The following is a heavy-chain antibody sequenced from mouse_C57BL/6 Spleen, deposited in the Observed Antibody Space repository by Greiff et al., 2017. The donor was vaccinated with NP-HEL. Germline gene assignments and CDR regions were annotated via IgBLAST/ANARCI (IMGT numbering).Heavy chain of an antibody. D-gene: IGHD1-1*01. CDR1: GYTFTSYW. V-gene: IGHV1-52*01. CDR2: IDPSDSET. CDR3: ARWDTTVEGAWFAY. Sequence: VQLQQPGAELVRPGSSVKLSCKASGYTFTSYWMHWVKQRPIQGLEWIGNIDPSDSETHYNQKFKDKATLTVDKSSSTAYMQLSSLTSEDSAVYYCARWDTTVEGAWFAYWGQGTLVTVSA. J-gene: IGHJ3*01.